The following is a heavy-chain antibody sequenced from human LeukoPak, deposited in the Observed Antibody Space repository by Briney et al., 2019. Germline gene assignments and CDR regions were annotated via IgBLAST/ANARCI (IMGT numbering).Heavy chain of an antibody. CDR3: AREVMVYTIPLNYYYLDV. D-gene: IGHD2-8*01. CDR1: GGSISDNY. J-gene: IGHJ6*03. Sequence: PSETLSLTCTVSGGSISDNYWSWIRQSPGKRLEWIGCMDCSGSTNYNPSLESRVTISVDTSKNQLSLKLTSVTAADTAVYYCAREVMVYTIPLNYYYLDVWGRGTTVTVSS. CDR2: MDCSGST. V-gene: IGHV4-59*01.